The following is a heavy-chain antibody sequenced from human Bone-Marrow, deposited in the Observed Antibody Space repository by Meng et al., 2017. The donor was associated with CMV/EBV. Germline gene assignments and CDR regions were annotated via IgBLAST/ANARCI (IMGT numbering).Heavy chain of an antibody. Sequence: YGGSCSCYYWSWLRQPPGKGLEWIGEINHSGSTNYNPSLKSRVAISVDTSKNQFSLKLSSVTAADTAVYYCARGVRGSSSRVNWFDPWGQGTLVTVSS. CDR1: GGSCSCYY. D-gene: IGHD6-6*01. V-gene: IGHV4-34*01. CDR2: INHSGST. J-gene: IGHJ5*02. CDR3: ARGVRGSSSRVNWFDP.